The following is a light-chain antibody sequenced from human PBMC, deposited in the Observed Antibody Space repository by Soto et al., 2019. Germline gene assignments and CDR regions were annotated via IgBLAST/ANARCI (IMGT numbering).Light chain of an antibody. CDR3: QQSYSVPR. J-gene: IGKJ1*01. CDR1: RSISNY. V-gene: IGKV1-39*01. Sequence: DIQMTQSPSSLSASVGGRVTITCRASRSISNYLNWYQQKSGKVPRLLIYAASSLQPGVPSRFSGTGTGTAFTLTITSLQPEDSATYYCQQSYSVPRFGQGTRVDLK. CDR2: AAS.